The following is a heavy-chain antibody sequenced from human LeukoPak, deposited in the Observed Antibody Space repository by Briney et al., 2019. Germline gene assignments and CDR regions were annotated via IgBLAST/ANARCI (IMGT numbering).Heavy chain of an antibody. Sequence: PEASVKVSCKTSGYTFTNYDINWVRQATGQGLEWMGWMNPKSGNTGSAQRFQGRVTLTRDTSISTAYMELSSLRSEDMAVYYCARVWGSIDYWGQGTLVTVSS. V-gene: IGHV1-8*01. J-gene: IGHJ4*02. CDR3: ARVWGSIDY. CDR1: GYTFTNYD. D-gene: IGHD7-27*01. CDR2: MNPKSGNT.